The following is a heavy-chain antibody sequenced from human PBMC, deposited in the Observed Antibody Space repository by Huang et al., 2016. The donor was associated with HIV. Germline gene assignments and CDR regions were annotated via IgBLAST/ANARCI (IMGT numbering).Heavy chain of an antibody. CDR1: GFSFSSYG. J-gene: IGHJ5*01. CDR2: SSYDGNGR. CDR3: AKGSGHFDS. D-gene: IGHD2-8*02. Sequence: QVWLVESGGGVVQPGRPLRLSCVGSGFSFSSYGIHWVRQAPGKGLGWVAFSSYDGNGRSYAGSVKGGFSISRKNSKSTVRLQMNSLRVEDSGVYFCAKGSGHFDSWGQGTLVTVSP. V-gene: IGHV3-30*18.